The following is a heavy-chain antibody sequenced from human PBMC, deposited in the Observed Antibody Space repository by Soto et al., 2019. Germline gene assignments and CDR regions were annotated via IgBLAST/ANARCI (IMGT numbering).Heavy chain of an antibody. D-gene: IGHD2-15*01. CDR1: GFTFSSYG. J-gene: IGHJ4*02. Sequence: QVQLVESGGGVVQPGRSLRLSCAASGFTFSSYGMHWVRQAPGKGLEWVSVIYSGGSTYYADSVKGRFTISRDNSKNTLYLQMNSLRAEDTAVYYCARDVAVWGQGTLVTVSS. CDR2: IYSGGST. V-gene: IGHV3-NL1*01. CDR3: ARDVAV.